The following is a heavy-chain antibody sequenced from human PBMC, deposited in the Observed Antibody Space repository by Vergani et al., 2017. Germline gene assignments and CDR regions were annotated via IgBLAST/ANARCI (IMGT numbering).Heavy chain of an antibody. CDR3: ARHTTYTDS. D-gene: IGHD1-1*01. J-gene: IGHJ4*02. V-gene: IGHV5-51*01. CDR1: EYSFGNYW. CDR2: IYPADSDT. Sequence: EVALVQSGPEMRKPGVSLTISCKVSEYSFGNYWIGWVRQMPGKGLEWMGIIYPADSDTRYSPSFQGQVTISADKSISTAFLQWDSLKASDTALYYCARHTTYTDSWGQGTLVTVSS.